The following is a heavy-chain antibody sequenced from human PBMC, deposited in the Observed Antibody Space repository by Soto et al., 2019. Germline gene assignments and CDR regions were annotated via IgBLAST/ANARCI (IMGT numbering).Heavy chain of an antibody. V-gene: IGHV4-4*02. CDR2: IYRTGST. CDR1: GASFTSNDW. D-gene: IGHD1-7*01. CDR3: ASRDPGTSVDY. J-gene: IGHJ4*02. Sequence: SETLSLTCAVPGASFTSNDWWTWVRQPPGRGLEWIGEIYRTGSTNYNPSLKSRVTISLDKSENQFSLKVTSLTAADTAVYYCASRDPGTSVDYWGQGTLVTVSS.